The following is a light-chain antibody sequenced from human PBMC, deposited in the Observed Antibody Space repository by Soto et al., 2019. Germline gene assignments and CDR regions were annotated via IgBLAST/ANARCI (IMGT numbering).Light chain of an antibody. J-gene: IGKJ2*01. V-gene: IGKV3-11*01. CDR2: DVS. CDR3: QRHGTWPYT. Sequence: EIVLTQSPATLSLSPGESATLSCRASQSVSSYLASYQQKPGQAHRLLMYDVSNRATGIPARLSGRGSGTDFTLANSSPGPKDPTVYYRQRHGTWPYTFGQGTKL. CDR1: QSVSSY.